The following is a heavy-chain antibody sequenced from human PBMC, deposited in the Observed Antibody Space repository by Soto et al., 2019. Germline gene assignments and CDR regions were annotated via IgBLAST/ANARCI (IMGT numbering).Heavy chain of an antibody. CDR1: GGTFSSYA. CDR3: ASPYCGGDCYSVNYYYYGMDV. J-gene: IGHJ6*02. D-gene: IGHD2-21*02. CDR2: IIPIFGTA. Sequence: QVQLVQSGAEVKKPGSSVKVSCKASGGTFSSYAISWVRQAPGQGLEWMGGIIPIFGTANYAQKFQGRVRITADEYTSTAYMELSSVRSEDTAVYYCASPYCGGDCYSVNYYYYGMDVWGQGTTVTVSS. V-gene: IGHV1-69*12.